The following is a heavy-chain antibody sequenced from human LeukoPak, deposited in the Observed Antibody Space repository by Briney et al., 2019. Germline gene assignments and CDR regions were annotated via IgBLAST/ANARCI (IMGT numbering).Heavy chain of an antibody. D-gene: IGHD3-22*01. CDR1: GFTFSSYG. V-gene: IGHV3-33*01. Sequence: GGSPRLSCAASGFTFSSYGMHWVRQAPGKGLEWVAVIWYDGSNKYYADSVKGRFTISRDNSKNTLYLQMNSLRAEDTAVYYCARATITMIGGPYYGMDVWGQGTTVTVSS. J-gene: IGHJ6*02. CDR3: ARATITMIGGPYYGMDV. CDR2: IWYDGSNK.